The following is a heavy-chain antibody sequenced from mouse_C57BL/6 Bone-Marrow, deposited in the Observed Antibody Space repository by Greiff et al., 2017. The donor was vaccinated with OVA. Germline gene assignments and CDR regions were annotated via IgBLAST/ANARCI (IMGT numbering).Heavy chain of an antibody. CDR2: IDPSDSYT. V-gene: IGHV1-59*01. D-gene: IGHD1-1*01. Sequence: QVQLQQPGAELVRPGTSVKLSCKASGYTFTSYWMHWVKQRPGQGLEWIGVIDPSDSYTNYNQKLKGKATLTVDTSSSKAYMQLSSLTSDDSAVYYCASYYYGAMDYWGQGTSVTVSS. CDR1: GYTFTSYW. J-gene: IGHJ4*01. CDR3: ASYYYGAMDY.